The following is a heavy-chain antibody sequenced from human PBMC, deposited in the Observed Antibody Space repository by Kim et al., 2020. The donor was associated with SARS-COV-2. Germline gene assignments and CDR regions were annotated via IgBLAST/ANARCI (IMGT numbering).Heavy chain of an antibody. CDR2: TSTSGNT. CDR1: GGSISGYY. CDR3: ARELELTY. Sequence: SETLSLTCTVSGGSISGYYWSWIRQPAGKGLEWIGRTSTSGNTKYSPSLKSRVSMSIDTSKKQFSLNLSSVTAAETAVYYCARELELTYWGQGTLVTVPS. D-gene: IGHD3-3*01. V-gene: IGHV4-4*07. J-gene: IGHJ4*02.